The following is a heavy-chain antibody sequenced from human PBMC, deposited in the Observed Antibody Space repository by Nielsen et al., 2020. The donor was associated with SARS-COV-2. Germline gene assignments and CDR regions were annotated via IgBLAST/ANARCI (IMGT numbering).Heavy chain of an antibody. D-gene: IGHD6-19*01. CDR3: ARDAYGYSSGWYENYYYGMDV. CDR1: GFTFSSYS. J-gene: IGHJ6*02. V-gene: IGHV3-21*01. Sequence: GESLKISCAASGFTFSSYSMNWVRQAQGKGLEWVSSISSSSSYIYYADSVKGRFTISRDNAKNSLYLQMNSLRAEDTAVYYCARDAYGYSSGWYENYYYGMDVWGQGTTVTVSS. CDR2: ISSSSSYI.